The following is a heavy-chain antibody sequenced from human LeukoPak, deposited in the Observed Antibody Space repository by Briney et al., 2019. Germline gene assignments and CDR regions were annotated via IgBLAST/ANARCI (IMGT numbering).Heavy chain of an antibody. J-gene: IGHJ6*04. CDR2: ISGSGSST. V-gene: IGHV3-23*01. D-gene: IGHD3-10*02. Sequence: GGSLRLSCAASGFTFRSYAMNWVRQAPGKGLEWVSVISGSGSSTYYADSVKGRFTISRDNAKNSLYLQMNSLRAEDTAVYYCAELGITMIGGVWGKGTTVTISS. CDR3: AELGITMIGGV. CDR1: GFTFRSYA.